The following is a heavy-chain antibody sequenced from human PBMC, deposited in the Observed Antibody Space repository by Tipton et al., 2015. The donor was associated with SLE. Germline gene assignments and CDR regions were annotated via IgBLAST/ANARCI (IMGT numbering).Heavy chain of an antibody. V-gene: IGHV3-21*01. CDR1: GFTFSSYS. CDR3: AREGTTVPNDAFDI. Sequence: SLRLSCAASGFTFSSYSMNWVRQAPGNGLEWVSSISSSSSYIYYADSVKGRFTISRDNAKNSLYLQMNSLRAEDTAVYYCAREGTTVPNDAFDIWGQGTMVTVSS. J-gene: IGHJ3*02. D-gene: IGHD4-17*01. CDR2: ISSSSSYI.